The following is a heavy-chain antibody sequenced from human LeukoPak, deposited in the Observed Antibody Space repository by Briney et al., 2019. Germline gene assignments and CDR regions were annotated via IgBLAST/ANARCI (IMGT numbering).Heavy chain of an antibody. CDR1: GYTFTSYD. CDR3: ARDPGIAAAGDGLYDY. Sequence: ASVKVSCKASGYTFTSYDINWVRQATGQGLEWMGWMNPNSGNTGYAQKFQGRVTMTRNTSISTAYMELSSLRSEDTAVYYCARDPGIAAAGDGLYDYWGQGTLVTVSS. J-gene: IGHJ4*02. V-gene: IGHV1-8*01. CDR2: MNPNSGNT. D-gene: IGHD6-13*01.